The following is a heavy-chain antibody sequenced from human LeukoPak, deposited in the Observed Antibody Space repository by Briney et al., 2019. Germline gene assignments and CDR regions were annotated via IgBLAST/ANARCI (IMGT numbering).Heavy chain of an antibody. J-gene: IGHJ4*02. Sequence: ASVKVSCKASGGTFSSYAISWVRQAPGQGLEWMGWISAYNGNTNYAQKLQGRVTMTTDTSTSTAYMELRSLRSDDTAVYYCAREGYDFWSGYYMGVDYWGQGTLVTVSS. CDR2: ISAYNGNT. CDR1: GGTFSSYA. CDR3: AREGYDFWSGYYMGVDY. D-gene: IGHD3-3*01. V-gene: IGHV1-18*01.